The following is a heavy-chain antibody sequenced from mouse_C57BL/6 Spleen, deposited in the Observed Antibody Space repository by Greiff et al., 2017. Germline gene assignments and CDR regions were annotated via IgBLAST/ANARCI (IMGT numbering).Heavy chain of an antibody. CDR3: AIITTAQY. V-gene: IGHV14-3*02. J-gene: IGHJ3*01. Sequence: VQLQQSGAELVKPGASVKLSCTASGFNIKDTYMHWVKQRPEQGLEWIGRIDPANGNTKYDTKFQGKATITADTASNTAYLQLSSLTSEDTAVYYCAIITTAQYWGKGTLVTVSA. D-gene: IGHD1-1*01. CDR1: GFNIKDTY. CDR2: IDPANGNT.